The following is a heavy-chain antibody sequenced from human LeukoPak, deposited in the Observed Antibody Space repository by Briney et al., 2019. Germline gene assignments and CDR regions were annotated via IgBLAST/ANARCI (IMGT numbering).Heavy chain of an antibody. V-gene: IGHV1-69*04. Sequence: SVKGSCKASGGTFSSYAISWVRQAPGQGLEWMGRIIPIPGIANYAQKFQGRVTITADKSTSTAYMELSSLRSEDTAVYYCARETYCSGGSCYHRATEFDYWGQGTLVTVSS. J-gene: IGHJ4*02. CDR1: GGTFSSYA. CDR2: IIPIPGIA. CDR3: ARETYCSGGSCYHRATEFDY. D-gene: IGHD2-15*01.